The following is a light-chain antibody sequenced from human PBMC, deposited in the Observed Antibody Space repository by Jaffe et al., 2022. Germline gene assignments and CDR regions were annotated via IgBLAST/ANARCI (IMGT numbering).Light chain of an antibody. CDR2: GDN. V-gene: IGLV1-40*01. CDR1: SSNIGAPYD. Sequence: QSVLTQPPSVSGAPGQRVTISCTGSSSNIGAPYDVHWYQQFPGTAPKLLIYGDNNRPSGVPDRFSGYKTDTSASLAITGLRAEDEADYYCQSYDVRLSGWVFGGGTKLTVL. CDR3: QSYDVRLSGWV. J-gene: IGLJ3*02.